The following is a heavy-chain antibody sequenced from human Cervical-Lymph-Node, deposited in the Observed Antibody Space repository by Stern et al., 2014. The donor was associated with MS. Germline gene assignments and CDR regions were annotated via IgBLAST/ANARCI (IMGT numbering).Heavy chain of an antibody. Sequence: VQLVESGAEVKKPGASVKVSCKASGYTFTSYGISWVRQAPGQGPEWMGWISAFNSKTKYARSLQGRVTMTTDTSTTTAYMELRSLTSDDTAVYFCARDGVGNDDALDIWGRGTMVTVSS. CDR1: GYTFTSYG. CDR2: ISAFNSKT. D-gene: IGHD1-26*01. V-gene: IGHV1-18*01. CDR3: ARDGVGNDDALDI. J-gene: IGHJ3*02.